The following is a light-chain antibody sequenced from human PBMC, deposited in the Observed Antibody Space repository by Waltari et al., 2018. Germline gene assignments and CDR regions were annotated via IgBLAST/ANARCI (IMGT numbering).Light chain of an antibody. CDR1: RSVTGNY. Sequence: EIVLTQSPGTLSLSPGERATLSCRASRSVTGNYLAWYQQKPGQAPRLLIYGASNRAAGIPDRFSCSGSRTDFTLIISRLEPEDFAVYYCQHYDNSPLTFGQGTKVEVK. CDR3: QHYDNSPLT. J-gene: IGKJ1*01. CDR2: GAS. V-gene: IGKV3-20*01.